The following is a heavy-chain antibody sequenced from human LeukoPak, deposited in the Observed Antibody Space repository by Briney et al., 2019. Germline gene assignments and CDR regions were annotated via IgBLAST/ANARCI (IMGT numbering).Heavy chain of an antibody. CDR2: TIPIFGTA. J-gene: IGHJ5*02. CDR3: ARDRGYCSSTSCYSNWFDH. Sequence: SVKVSCKASGGTFSSYAISWVRQAPGQGLEWMGGTIPIFGTANYAQKFQGRVTITADESTSTAYMELSSLRSEDTAVYYCARDRGYCSSTSCYSNWFDHWGQGTLVTVSS. D-gene: IGHD2-2*01. CDR1: GGTFSSYA. V-gene: IGHV1-69*13.